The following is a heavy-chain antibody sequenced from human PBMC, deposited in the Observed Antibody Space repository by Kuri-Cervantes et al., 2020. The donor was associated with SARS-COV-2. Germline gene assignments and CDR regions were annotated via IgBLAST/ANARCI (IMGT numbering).Heavy chain of an antibody. CDR2: IFSNDEK. Sequence: SGPTLVKPTETLTLTCTVSGFSLSNARMGVSWIRQPPGKALEWLAHIFSNDEKSYSTSLKSRLTISKDTSKSQVVLTMTNMDPVDTATYYCARILVWRSRNLDAFDIWGQGTMVTVSS. V-gene: IGHV2-26*01. J-gene: IGHJ3*02. CDR1: GFSLSNARMG. CDR3: ARILVWRSRNLDAFDI. D-gene: IGHD1-1*01.